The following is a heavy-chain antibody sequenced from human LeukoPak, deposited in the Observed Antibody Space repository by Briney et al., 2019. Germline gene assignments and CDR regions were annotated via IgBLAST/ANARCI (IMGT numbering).Heavy chain of an antibody. CDR2: IIPIFGTA. D-gene: IGHD1-26*01. V-gene: IGHV1-69*05. Sequence: GASVKVSCKASGYTFTSYDINWVRQATGQGLEWMGWIIPIFGTANYAQKFQGRVTITTDESTGTAYMELSSLRSEDTAVYYCARDTISGSYFDYWGQGTLVTVSS. CDR3: ARDTISGSYFDY. CDR1: GYTFTSYD. J-gene: IGHJ4*02.